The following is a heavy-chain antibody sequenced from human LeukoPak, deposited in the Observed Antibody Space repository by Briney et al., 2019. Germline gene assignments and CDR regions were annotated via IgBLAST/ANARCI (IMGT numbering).Heavy chain of an antibody. J-gene: IGHJ5*02. CDR3: ARGATDTTRWFDP. V-gene: IGHV3-21*01. CDR1: GFNFNTYS. Sequence: GGSLRLSCEASGFNFNTYSMAWVRQAPGKGLEWVSIISRASEAIFYADSVKGRFTISRDNAKNSLYLQMNGLRAKDTAAYYCARGATDTTRWFDPWGQGALVTVSS. CDR2: ISRASEAI. D-gene: IGHD1-7*01.